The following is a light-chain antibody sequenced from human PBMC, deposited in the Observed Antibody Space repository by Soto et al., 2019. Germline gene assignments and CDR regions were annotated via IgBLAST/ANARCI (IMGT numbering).Light chain of an antibody. J-gene: IGKJ1*01. CDR1: QGIRND. CDR3: QQYDYSRT. CDR2: AAS. V-gene: IGKV1-6*01. Sequence: IQMTQSPSSLSASVGDRVTITCRASQGIRNDLGWYQQKPGKAPKLLINAASSLQSGVPSRFSGSGSGTEFTLTISSLHSDDFATYYCQQYDYSRTFGQGTKVDIK.